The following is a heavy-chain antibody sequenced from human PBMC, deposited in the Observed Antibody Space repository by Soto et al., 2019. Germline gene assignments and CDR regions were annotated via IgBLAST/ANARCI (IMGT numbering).Heavy chain of an antibody. CDR3: ARGVVINPLYYYYGMDV. J-gene: IGHJ6*02. CDR1: GGSFSGYY. Sequence: SETLSLTCAVYGGSFSGYYWSWIRQPPGKGLEWIGEINHSGSTNYNPSLKSRVTISVDTSKNQFSLKLSSVTAADTAVYYCARGVVINPLYYYYGMDVRGQATTVTVSS. D-gene: IGHD3-22*01. V-gene: IGHV4-34*01. CDR2: INHSGST.